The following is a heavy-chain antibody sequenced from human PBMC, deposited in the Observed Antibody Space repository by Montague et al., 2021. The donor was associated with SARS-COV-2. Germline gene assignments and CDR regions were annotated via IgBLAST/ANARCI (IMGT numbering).Heavy chain of an antibody. CDR3: AKHKWSQRLVAYFDS. J-gene: IGHJ4*01. Sequence: SETLSLTCTVSSDSINNYYWSWIRQPPGKGPEWIAYVYHTGNTNYNPSLRSRVTVSVDTSKNQVSLNLSSVTAADTAVYYCAKHKWSQRLVAYFDSWGQGTVVSASS. CDR2: VYHTGNT. V-gene: IGHV4-59*08. D-gene: IGHD3-3*01. CDR1: SDSINNYY.